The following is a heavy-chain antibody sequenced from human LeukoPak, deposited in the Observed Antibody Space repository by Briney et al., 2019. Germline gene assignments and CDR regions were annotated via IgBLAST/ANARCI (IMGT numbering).Heavy chain of an antibody. V-gene: IGHV4-39*01. Sequence: PSETLSLTCTVSGGSISSSSYYWGWIRQPPGKGLEWIGSIYYSGSTYYNPSLKSRVTISVDTSKNQFSLKLSSVTAADTAVYYCASLMTTVVTFDYWGQGTLVTVSS. J-gene: IGHJ4*02. D-gene: IGHD4-23*01. CDR3: ASLMTTVVTFDY. CDR1: GGSISSSSYY. CDR2: IYYSGST.